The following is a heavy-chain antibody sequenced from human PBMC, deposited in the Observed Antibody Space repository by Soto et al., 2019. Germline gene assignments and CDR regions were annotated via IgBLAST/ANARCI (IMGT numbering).Heavy chain of an antibody. CDR2: VHHSWGS. CDR1: GGSISSYY. CDR3: ARQGFGPLHGLVDV. J-gene: IGHJ6*02. D-gene: IGHD3-10*01. Sequence: QVQLQESGPGLVKPSETMSLSCTVSGGSISSYYWSWFRQSPGKRMEWIGYVHHSWGSSYNPSLQSRVDISLDPSKSQFSLKVPSVTATDSAVYYCARQGFGPLHGLVDVWGQGTTVTVSS. V-gene: IGHV4-59*08.